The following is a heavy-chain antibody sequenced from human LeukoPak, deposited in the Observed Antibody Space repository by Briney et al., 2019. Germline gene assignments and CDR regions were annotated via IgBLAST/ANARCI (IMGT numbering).Heavy chain of an antibody. J-gene: IGHJ5*02. CDR1: GYTFTTYD. V-gene: IGHV1-8*01. CDR2: MNPNSGNT. Sequence: GPSVKVSCKASGYTFTTYDINWVRQATGQGLEWMGWMNPNSGNTGYAQKFQGRVTMTRNTSISTAYMELSSLRSEDTAVYYCARGPNKSDGGNSGSAWFDPWGQGTLVTVSS. CDR3: ARGPNKSDGGNSGSAWFDP. D-gene: IGHD4-23*01.